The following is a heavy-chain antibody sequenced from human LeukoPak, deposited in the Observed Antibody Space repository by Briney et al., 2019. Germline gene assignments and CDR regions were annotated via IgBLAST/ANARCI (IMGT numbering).Heavy chain of an antibody. CDR3: ATEGSVNYYYDISGYYNH. CDR2: TWYDGSNK. Sequence: PGRSLRLSCAASGFTFSSYGMLWVRQAPGKGLEWVALTWYDGSNKYYADSVKGRFTISRDNSKSTLFLQMNSLRFEDTAVYYCATEGSVNYYYDISGYYNHWGQGTLVTVSS. J-gene: IGHJ4*02. CDR1: GFTFSSYG. V-gene: IGHV3-33*01. D-gene: IGHD3-22*01.